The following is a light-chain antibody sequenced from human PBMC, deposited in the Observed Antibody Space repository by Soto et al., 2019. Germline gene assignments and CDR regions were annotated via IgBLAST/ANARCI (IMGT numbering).Light chain of an antibody. CDR2: SNN. J-gene: IGLJ3*02. Sequence: QSVLTQPPSASGTPGQRVTISCSGSSSNIGSNTVNWYQQLPGTAPKLLIYSNNQRPSGVPDRFSGSKSGTSASLAISGPQSEYEADYYCAAWEDSLNGWVFGGGTKLTVL. CDR1: SSNIGSNT. CDR3: AAWEDSLNGWV. V-gene: IGLV1-44*01.